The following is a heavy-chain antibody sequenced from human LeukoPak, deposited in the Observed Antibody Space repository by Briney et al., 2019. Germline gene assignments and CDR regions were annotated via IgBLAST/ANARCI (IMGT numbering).Heavy chain of an antibody. V-gene: IGHV4-39*01. CDR2: IYYSGST. D-gene: IGHD6-19*01. J-gene: IGHJ6*03. CDR1: GGSISSSSYD. CDR3: ARHVSAYSSGLPYYMDV. Sequence: SETLSLTCTVSGGSISSSSYDWGCIRQPPGKGLECIGSIYYSGSTYYNPSLKSRVTISVDTSKNQFSLKLSSVTAADTAVYYCARHVSAYSSGLPYYMDVWGKRTTVTVSS.